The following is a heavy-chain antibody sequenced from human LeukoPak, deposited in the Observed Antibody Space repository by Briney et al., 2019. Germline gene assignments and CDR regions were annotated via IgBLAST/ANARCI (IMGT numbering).Heavy chain of an antibody. Sequence: PSETLPLTCTVSGGSISSGSYYWSRIRQPAGKGLEWIGRIYTSGSTNYNPSLKSRVTISVDTSKNQFSLKLSSVTAADTAVYYCARDDSIYSGSHNAFDTWGQGTMVTVSS. D-gene: IGHD1-26*01. V-gene: IGHV4-61*02. CDR1: GGSISSGSYY. J-gene: IGHJ3*02. CDR2: IYTSGST. CDR3: ARDDSIYSGSHNAFDT.